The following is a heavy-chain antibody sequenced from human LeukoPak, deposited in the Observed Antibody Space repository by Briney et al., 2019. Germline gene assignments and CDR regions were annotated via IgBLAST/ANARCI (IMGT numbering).Heavy chain of an antibody. CDR3: ARGPGMSRADY. J-gene: IGHJ4*02. D-gene: IGHD1-14*01. V-gene: IGHV4-34*01. Sequence: SETLSLTCAVYGGSFSGYYWNWIRQPPGKGLEWIGEINHSGSTNYNPSLKSRVTISVDTSKNQFSLKLSSVTAADTAVYYCARGPGMSRADYWGQGTLVTVSS. CDR1: GGSFSGYY. CDR2: INHSGST.